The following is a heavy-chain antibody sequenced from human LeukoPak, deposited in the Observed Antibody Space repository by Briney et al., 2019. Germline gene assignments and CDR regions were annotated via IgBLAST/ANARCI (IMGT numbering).Heavy chain of an antibody. CDR3: ASAVEMATTADY. D-gene: IGHD5-24*01. Sequence: SVKVSCKASGGTFSSYAISWVRQAPGQGLKWMGGIIPIFGTANYAQKFQGRVTITADESTSTAYMELSSLRSEDTAVYYCASAVEMATTADYWGQGTLVTVSS. CDR1: GGTFSSYA. J-gene: IGHJ4*02. V-gene: IGHV1-69*13. CDR2: IIPIFGTA.